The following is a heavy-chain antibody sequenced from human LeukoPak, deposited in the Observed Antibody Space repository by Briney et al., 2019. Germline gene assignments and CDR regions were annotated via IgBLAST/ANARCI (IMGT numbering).Heavy chain of an antibody. Sequence: GASVKVSCKASGYTFTSYDINWVRQATGQGLEWMGWMNHNSGNTGYAQKFQGRVTMTRNTSISTAYMELSSLRSEDTAVYYCARGTKGYCSGASCYYIDYWGQGALVTVSS. J-gene: IGHJ4*02. V-gene: IGHV1-8*01. D-gene: IGHD2-15*01. CDR1: GYTFTSYD. CDR2: MNHNSGNT. CDR3: ARGTKGYCSGASCYYIDY.